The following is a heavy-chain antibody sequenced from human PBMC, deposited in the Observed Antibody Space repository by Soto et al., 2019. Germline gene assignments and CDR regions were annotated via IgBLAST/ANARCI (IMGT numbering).Heavy chain of an antibody. D-gene: IGHD2-21*02. J-gene: IGHJ4*02. CDR1: GFTFSSYS. CDR3: ARAGGYCGGDCYSPEHFDY. CDR2: ISSSSSYI. V-gene: IGHV3-21*01. Sequence: GGSLRLSCAASGFTFSSYSMNWVRQAPGKGLEWVSSISSSSSYIYYADSVKGRFTISRDNAKNSLYLQMNSLRAEDTAVYYCARAGGYCGGDCYSPEHFDYWGQGTLVTVSS.